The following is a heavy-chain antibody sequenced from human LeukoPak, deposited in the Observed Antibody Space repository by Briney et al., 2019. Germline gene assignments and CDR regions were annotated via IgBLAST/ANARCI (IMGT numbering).Heavy chain of an antibody. D-gene: IGHD2-8*02. J-gene: IGHJ6*03. CDR2: ISSSSTYI. CDR1: GFTFSTYS. CDR3: ARVSTTGYDYHMDA. V-gene: IGHV3-21*01. Sequence: GGSLRLSCAASGFTFSTYSIIWVRQAPGKGLEWVSSISSSSTYIYYGDSVKGRFTISRDNAKNSSYLQMSSLRAEDTAVYYCARVSTTGYDYHMDAWGKGTAVTISS.